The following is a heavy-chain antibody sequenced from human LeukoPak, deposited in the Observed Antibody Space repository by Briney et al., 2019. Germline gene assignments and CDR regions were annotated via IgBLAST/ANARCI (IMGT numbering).Heavy chain of an antibody. CDR2: IYYSGST. V-gene: IGHV4-61*09. CDR3: ARFDRWSGYYLFDY. D-gene: IGHD3-3*01. J-gene: IGHJ4*02. CDR1: GGSISSGSYY. Sequence: SQTLSLTCTVSGGSISSGSYYWSWIRQPAGKGLEWIGHIYYSGSTNYNPSLKSRVTISVDTSKNQFSLKLSSVTAADTAVYYCARFDRWSGYYLFDYWGQGTLVTVSS.